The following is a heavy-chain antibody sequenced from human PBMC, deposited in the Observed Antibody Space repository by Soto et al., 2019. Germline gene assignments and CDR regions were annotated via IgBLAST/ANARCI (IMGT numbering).Heavy chain of an antibody. Sequence: DVQLVESGGGLVQPGRSLRLSCAASGFTFDDYAMHWVRQAPGKGLEWVSGISCNSGSIGYADSVKGRFTISRDNAKNSLYLQMNSLRAEDTALYYCAKDSYSYGYDFDYWGQGTLVTVSS. CDR1: GFTFDDYA. J-gene: IGHJ4*02. D-gene: IGHD5-18*01. CDR2: ISCNSGSI. V-gene: IGHV3-9*01. CDR3: AKDSYSYGYDFDY.